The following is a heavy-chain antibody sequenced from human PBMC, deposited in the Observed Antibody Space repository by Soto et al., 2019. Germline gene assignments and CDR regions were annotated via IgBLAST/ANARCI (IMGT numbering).Heavy chain of an antibody. CDR2: IYYSGST. J-gene: IGHJ5*02. CDR3: ARLVVVAATQYNWFDP. CDR1: GGSISSSSYY. D-gene: IGHD2-15*01. V-gene: IGHV4-31*03. Sequence: PSETLSLTCTVSGGSISSSSYYWGWIRQPPGKGLEWIGYIYYSGSTYYNPSLKSRVTISVDTSKNQFSLKLSSVTAADTAVYYCARLVVVAATQYNWFDPWGQGTLVTVSS.